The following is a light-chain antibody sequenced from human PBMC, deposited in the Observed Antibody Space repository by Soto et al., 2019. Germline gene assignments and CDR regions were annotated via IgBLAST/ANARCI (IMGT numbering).Light chain of an antibody. CDR3: QSYDSSLSGVV. Sequence: QSVLTQPPSVSGAPGQRVTIYCTGSSSNIGAGYDGHWYQQLPGTAPKLLIYGNSNRPSVVPDRFSGSKSGTSASLAITGLQAEDEADYCCQSYDSSLSGVVFGGGTKVTVL. CDR1: SSNIGAGYD. V-gene: IGLV1-40*01. J-gene: IGLJ2*01. CDR2: GNS.